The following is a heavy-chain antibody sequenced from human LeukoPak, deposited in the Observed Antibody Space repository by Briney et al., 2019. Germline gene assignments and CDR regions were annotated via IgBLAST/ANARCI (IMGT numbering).Heavy chain of an antibody. CDR1: GGSISSYY. CDR2: IYTSGST. CDR3: ARDMGGSYSGRYYYYGMDV. Sequence: PSETLSLTCTVSGGSISSYYWSWIRQPAGKGLEWIGRIYTSGSTNYNPSLKSRVTMSVDTSKNQFSLKLSSVTAADTAVYYCARDMGGSYSGRYYYYGMDVWGQGTTVTVSS. V-gene: IGHV4-4*07. D-gene: IGHD1-26*01. J-gene: IGHJ6*02.